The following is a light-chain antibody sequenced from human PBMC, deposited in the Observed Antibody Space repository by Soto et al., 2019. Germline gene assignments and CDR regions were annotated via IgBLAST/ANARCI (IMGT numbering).Light chain of an antibody. J-gene: IGLJ1*01. CDR3: CPYEGSSTPYV. Sequence: QSVLTQPASVSGSPGQSITISCTGTSSDVGSYNLVSWYQQHPGKAPKLMIYEVSKRPSGVSNRFSGSKSGNTASLTISGLQAEDEADYYCCPYEGSSTPYVCGTGTKVTVL. V-gene: IGLV2-23*02. CDR1: SSDVGSYNL. CDR2: EVS.